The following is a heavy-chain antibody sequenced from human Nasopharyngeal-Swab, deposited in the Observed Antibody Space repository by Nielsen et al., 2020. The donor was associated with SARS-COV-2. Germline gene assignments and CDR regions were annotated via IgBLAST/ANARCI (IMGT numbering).Heavy chain of an antibody. D-gene: IGHD5-18*01. CDR2: ISYDGSNK. CDR3: AKGGYSYGYYYYYYMDV. V-gene: IGHV3-30*18. J-gene: IGHJ6*03. Sequence: WIRQPPGKGLEWVAVISYDGSNKYYADSVKGRFTISRDNSENTLYLQMNSLRAEDTAVYYCAKGGYSYGYYYYYYMDVWGKGTTVTVSS.